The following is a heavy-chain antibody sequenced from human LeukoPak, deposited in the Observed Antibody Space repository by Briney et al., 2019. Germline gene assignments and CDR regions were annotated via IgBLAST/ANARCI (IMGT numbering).Heavy chain of an antibody. V-gene: IGHV3-30*18. J-gene: IGHJ6*02. D-gene: IGHD1-14*01. Sequence: PGGSLRLSCAASGFTFSSYGMHWVRQAPGKGLEWVAVISYDGSNKYYADSVKGRFTISRDNSKNTLYLQMSSLRDEDTAVYYCTKDLLGILGMDVWGQGTTVTVSS. CDR3: TKDLLGILGMDV. CDR1: GFTFSSYG. CDR2: ISYDGSNK.